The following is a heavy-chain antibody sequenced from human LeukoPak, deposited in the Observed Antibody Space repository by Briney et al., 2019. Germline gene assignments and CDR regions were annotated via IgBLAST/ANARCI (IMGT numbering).Heavy chain of an antibody. D-gene: IGHD2-21*02. CDR1: GFVFRNYF. V-gene: IGHV3-7*01. J-gene: IGHJ1*01. CDR2: IKNDGSER. Sequence: GGSLRLSCAASGFVFRNYFMSWVRQAPGKGLEWVASIKNDGSERYYVDSVRGRYTISRDNTKNSLFLQMSSLRAEDTAVYYCTSWGDTTAEYFQRWGQGTLVTVSS. CDR3: TSWGDTTAEYFQR.